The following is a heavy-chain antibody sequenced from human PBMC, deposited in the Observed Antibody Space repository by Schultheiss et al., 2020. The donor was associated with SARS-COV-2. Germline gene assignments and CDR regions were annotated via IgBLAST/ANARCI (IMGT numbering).Heavy chain of an antibody. CDR3: AGDGSMVRGVMGYFDY. D-gene: IGHD3-10*01. V-gene: IGHV4-38-2*02. J-gene: IGHJ4*02. Sequence: SETLSLTCAVSGYSISSGYYWGWIRQPPGKGLGWVGYINYSGSTNYNPSLKSRVTISVDTSKNQFSLKLSSVTAADTAVYYCAGDGSMVRGVMGYFDYWGQGTLVTVSS. CDR2: INYSGST. CDR1: GYSISSGYY.